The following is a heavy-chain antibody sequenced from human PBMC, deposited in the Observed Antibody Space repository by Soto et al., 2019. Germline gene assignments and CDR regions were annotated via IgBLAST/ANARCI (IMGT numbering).Heavy chain of an antibody. J-gene: IGHJ4*02. D-gene: IGHD1-20*01. V-gene: IGHV1-69*06. CDR3: ASGRGITGTTSSLVDY. Sequence: QVQLVQSGAEVKKPGSSVKVSCKASGGTFSSYAISWVRQAPGQGLEWMGGIIPIFGTANYAQKFQGRVTITADKSTSTAYMGLSSLRSEDTAVYYCASGRGITGTTSSLVDYWGQGTLVTVSS. CDR1: GGTFSSYA. CDR2: IIPIFGTA.